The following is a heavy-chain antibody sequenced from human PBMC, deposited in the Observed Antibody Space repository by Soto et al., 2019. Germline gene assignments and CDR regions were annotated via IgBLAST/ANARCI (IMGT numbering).Heavy chain of an antibody. CDR2: IDHSGST. V-gene: IGHV4-30-2*01. J-gene: IGHJ4*02. CDR3: ARGDIIRGAPIDC. CDR1: GDSIRGDYS. D-gene: IGHD3-10*01. Sequence: QVQLQESASGLVKPSETLSLTCGVSGDSIRGDYSWHWIRRPPGEGVEWVGYIDHSGSTHYNPSPGSRLTMSVQASKNLFSLKFTDVTAADSALYYCARGDIIRGAPIDCWGEGTLVTVS.